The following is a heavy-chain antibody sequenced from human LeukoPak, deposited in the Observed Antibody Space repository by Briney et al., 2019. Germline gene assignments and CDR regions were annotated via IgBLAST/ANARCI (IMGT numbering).Heavy chain of an antibody. J-gene: IGHJ4*02. CDR1: GYTFTGYY. CDR3: ARDLSSSKWEDY. D-gene: IGHD6-6*01. Sequence: ASVKVSCKASGYTFTGYYMHWVRQAPGQGLEWMGWINPNSGGTNYAQKFRGRVTMTRDTSISTAYMELSRLRSDDTAVYYCARDLSSSKWEDYWGQGTLVTVSS. CDR2: INPNSGGT. V-gene: IGHV1-2*02.